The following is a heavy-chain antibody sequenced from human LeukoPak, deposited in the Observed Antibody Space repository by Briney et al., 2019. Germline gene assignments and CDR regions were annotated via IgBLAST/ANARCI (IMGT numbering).Heavy chain of an antibody. D-gene: IGHD3-10*01. CDR3: AKSLSSRGLIIPKTSRYFDY. Sequence: GGSLRLSCAASGFTFSSYSMNWVRQAPGKGLEWVSSISSSSSYIYYADSVKGRFTISRDNAKKSLYLQMNSLRAEDTAVYYCAKSLSSRGLIIPKTSRYFDYWGQGTLVTVSS. J-gene: IGHJ4*02. CDR2: ISSSSSYI. CDR1: GFTFSSYS. V-gene: IGHV3-21*01.